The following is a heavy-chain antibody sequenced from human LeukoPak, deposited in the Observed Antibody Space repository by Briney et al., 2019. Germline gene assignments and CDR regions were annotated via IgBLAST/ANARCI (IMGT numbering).Heavy chain of an antibody. D-gene: IGHD2-8*01. V-gene: IGHV4-61*02. CDR2: IYTSGST. Sequence: ASETLSLTCTVSGGSISSSSYYWSWIRQPAGKGLEWIGRIYTSGSTNYNPSLKSRVTISVDTSKNQFSLKLSSVTAADTAVYYCARDLGRKWDYWGQGTLVTVSS. J-gene: IGHJ4*02. CDR1: GGSISSSSYY. CDR3: ARDLGRKWDY.